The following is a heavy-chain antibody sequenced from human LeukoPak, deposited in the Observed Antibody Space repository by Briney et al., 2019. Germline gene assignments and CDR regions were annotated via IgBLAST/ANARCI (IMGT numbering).Heavy chain of an antibody. CDR3: AAGGDYPHFDY. D-gene: IGHD4-17*01. J-gene: IGHJ4*02. CDR1: GFTFSSHA. CDR2: ISYDGSIK. V-gene: IGHV3-30-3*01. Sequence: PGRSLRLSCSASGFTFSSHAMHWVRQAPGKGLEWVAFISYDGSIKYYADSVKGRFTISRDNSKNTLYLQMNSLRAEDTAVFYCAAGGDYPHFDYWGQGTLVTVSS.